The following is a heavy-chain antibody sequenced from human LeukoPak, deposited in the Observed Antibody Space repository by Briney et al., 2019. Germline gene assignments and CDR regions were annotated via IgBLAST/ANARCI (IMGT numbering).Heavy chain of an antibody. V-gene: IGHV3-23*01. CDR1: GFTFSSYA. D-gene: IGHD6-13*01. CDR3: AKVFRPGPIAAAGCDY. CDR2: ISGSGGST. J-gene: IGHJ4*02. Sequence: GGSLRLSCAASGFTFSSYAMSWARQAPGKGLEWVSAISGSGGSTYYADSVKGRFTISRDNSKNTLYLQMNSLRAEDTAVYYCAKVFRPGPIAAAGCDYWGQGTLVTVSS.